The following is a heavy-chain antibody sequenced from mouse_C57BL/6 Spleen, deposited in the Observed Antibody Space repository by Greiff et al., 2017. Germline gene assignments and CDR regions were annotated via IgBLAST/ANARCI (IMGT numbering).Heavy chain of an antibody. CDR3: AREGLLWLRTDFDY. Sequence: EVQLQQSGPELVKPGASVKMSCKASGYTFTDYNMHWVKQSHGKSLEWIGYINPNNGGTSYNQKFKGKATLTVNKSSSTAYMELRSLTSEDSAVYDCAREGLLWLRTDFDYWGQGTTLTVSS. CDR2: INPNNGGT. V-gene: IGHV1-22*01. D-gene: IGHD2-2*01. CDR1: GYTFTDYN. J-gene: IGHJ2*01.